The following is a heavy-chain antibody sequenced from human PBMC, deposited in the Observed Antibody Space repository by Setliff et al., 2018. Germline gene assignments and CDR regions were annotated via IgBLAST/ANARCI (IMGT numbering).Heavy chain of an antibody. D-gene: IGHD6-19*01. CDR1: GGSISSSSYY. Sequence: PSETLSLTCTVSGGSISSSSYYWGWIRQPPGEGLEWIGSIYYSGSTYYNPSLKSRVTISVDTSKNQFSLKLSSVTAADTAVYYCARYPSRIEQWLVPGASYFDYWGQGTLVTVSS. J-gene: IGHJ4*02. CDR2: IYYSGST. V-gene: IGHV4-39*01. CDR3: ARYPSRIEQWLVPGASYFDY.